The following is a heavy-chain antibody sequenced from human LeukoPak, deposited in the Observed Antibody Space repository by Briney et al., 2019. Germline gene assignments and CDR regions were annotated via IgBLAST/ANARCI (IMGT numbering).Heavy chain of an antibody. CDR2: IYYSGST. CDR3: ARGPYYYDSSAHYFDY. CDR1: GDSISSHY. Sequence: SETLSLTCTVSGDSISSHYWSWIRQPPGKGLEWIGYIYYSGSTNYNPSLKSRVTISVDTSKNQFSLKLSSVTAADTAVYYCARGPYYYDSSAHYFDYWGQGTLVTVSS. D-gene: IGHD3-22*01. J-gene: IGHJ4*02. V-gene: IGHV4-59*11.